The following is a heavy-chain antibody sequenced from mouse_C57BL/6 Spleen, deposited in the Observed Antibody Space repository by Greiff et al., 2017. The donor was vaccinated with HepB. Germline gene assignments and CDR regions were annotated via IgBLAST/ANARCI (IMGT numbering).Heavy chain of an antibody. CDR2: IHPNSGST. D-gene: IGHD1-1*01. J-gene: IGHJ4*01. CDR3: ASEKPYSYGSNYAMDY. V-gene: IGHV1-64*01. Sequence: VQLQQSGAELVKPGASVKLSCKASGYTFTSYWMHWVKQRPGQGLEWIGMIHPNSGSTNYNEKFKSKATLTVDKSSSTAYMQLSSLTSEDSAVYYCASEKPYSYGSNYAMDYGGQGTSVTVSS. CDR1: GYTFTSYW.